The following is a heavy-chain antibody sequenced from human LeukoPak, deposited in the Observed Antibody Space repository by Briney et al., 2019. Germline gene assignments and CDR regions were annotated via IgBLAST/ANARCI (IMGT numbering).Heavy chain of an antibody. Sequence: GGSLRLSCAASGFTFSNYEMNWVRQAPGKGLEWVSYISSSGSTIYYADSVKGRFTISRDNATNSLYLQMNSLRAEDTAVYYCARDGTARGYYYYMDVWGKGTTVTVSS. J-gene: IGHJ6*03. CDR1: GFTFSNYE. V-gene: IGHV3-48*03. CDR3: ARDGTARGYYYYMDV. D-gene: IGHD1-7*01. CDR2: ISSSGSTI.